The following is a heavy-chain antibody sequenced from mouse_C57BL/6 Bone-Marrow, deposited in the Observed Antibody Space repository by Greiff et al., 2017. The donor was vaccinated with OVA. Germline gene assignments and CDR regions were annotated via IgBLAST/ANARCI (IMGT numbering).Heavy chain of an antibody. J-gene: IGHJ4*01. D-gene: IGHD1-2*01. CDR2: IHPNSGST. Sequence: VQLQQPGAELVKPGASVKLSCKASGYTFTSYWMHWVKQRPGQGLEWIGMIHPNSGSTNYNEKFKSKATLTVDKSSSTAYMQLSSLTSEDSAVYYCALITTGGYAMDDWGQGTSVTVSS. CDR1: GYTFTSYW. V-gene: IGHV1-64*01. CDR3: ALITTGGYAMDD.